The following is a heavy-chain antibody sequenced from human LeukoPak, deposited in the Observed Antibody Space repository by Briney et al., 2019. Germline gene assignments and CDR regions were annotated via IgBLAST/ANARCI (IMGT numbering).Heavy chain of an antibody. V-gene: IGHV1-46*01. CDR1: GGTFSSYA. D-gene: IGHD2-15*01. CDR2: INPTTGST. J-gene: IGHJ5*02. CDR3: TKSLGYCTGGTCYSFDP. Sequence: ASVKVSCKASGGTFSSYAISWVRQAPGQGFEWMGLINPTTGSTTYAQRFQGRVTMTRDTSTSTAYMELSSLRSEDTAMYYCTKSLGYCTGGTCYSFDPWGQGTLVTVSS.